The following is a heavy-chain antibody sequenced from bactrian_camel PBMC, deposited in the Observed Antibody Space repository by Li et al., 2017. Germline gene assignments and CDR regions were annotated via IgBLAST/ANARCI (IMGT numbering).Heavy chain of an antibody. D-gene: IGHD3*01. V-gene: IGHV3S53*01. J-gene: IGHJ4*01. CDR2: VDADGET. CDR3: AAAKGLPDLLRGGYLSARSYNY. CDR1: GYSYSTYC. Sequence: HVQLVESGGGLVQPGGSLNLSCVATSGYSYSTYCMGWFRQGPTAERERVAAVDADGETLYADSVKGRFTIAKDNAKNTLYLQMNSLKPEDTAIYYCAAAKGLPDLLRGGYLSARSYNYWGRGTQVTVS.